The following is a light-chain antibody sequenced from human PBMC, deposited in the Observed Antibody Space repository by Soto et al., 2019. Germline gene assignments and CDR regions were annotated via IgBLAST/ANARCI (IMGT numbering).Light chain of an antibody. CDR3: AAWDDSLSSYV. V-gene: IGLV1-47*01. CDR2: RNN. Sequence: QSALTQPPSASGTPGQRVTISCSGRNSNIGSNYVYWYQQFPGTAPKLLIYRNNQRPSGVPDRFSGSRSGTSASLAISGLRPEDEADYYCAAWDDSLSSYVFGTGTKVTVL. CDR1: NSNIGSNY. J-gene: IGLJ1*01.